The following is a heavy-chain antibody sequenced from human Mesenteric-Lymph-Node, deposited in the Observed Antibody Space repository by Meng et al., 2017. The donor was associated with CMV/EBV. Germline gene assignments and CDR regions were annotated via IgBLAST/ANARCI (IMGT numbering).Heavy chain of an antibody. Sequence: GGSLRLSCAASGFTFSTYTIHWVRQAPGKGLEWVALISTSGSRILYADSVKGRFTISRENGENSLFLQMDSLRVEDTAVYYCARGMGISHYYYYAFDVWGQGTTVTVSS. CDR1: GFTFSTYT. J-gene: IGHJ6*02. CDR2: ISTSGSRI. D-gene: IGHD7-27*01. CDR3: ARGMGISHYYYYAFDV. V-gene: IGHV3-48*04.